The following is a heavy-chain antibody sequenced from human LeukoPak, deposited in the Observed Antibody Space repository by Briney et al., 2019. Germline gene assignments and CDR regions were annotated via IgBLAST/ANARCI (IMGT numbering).Heavy chain of an antibody. D-gene: IGHD3-9*01. CDR2: IYSGGST. CDR3: ARDFDQGSYYFDY. V-gene: IGHV3-53*01. Sequence: GGSLRLSCAASGFTVSSNYMSWVRQAPGKGLEWVSVIYSGGSTYYADSVKGRFTISRDNSKNTLYLQMNSLRAEDTAVYYCARDFDQGSYYFDYWGQGTLVTVSS. CDR1: GFTVSSNY. J-gene: IGHJ4*02.